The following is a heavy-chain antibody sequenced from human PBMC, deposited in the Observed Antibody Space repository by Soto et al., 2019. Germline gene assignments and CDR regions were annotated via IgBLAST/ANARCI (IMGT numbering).Heavy chain of an antibody. V-gene: IGHV4-34*01. D-gene: IGHD6-13*01. Sequence: QVQLQQWGAGLLKPSETLSLTCAVYGGSFSGYYWSWIRQPPGKGLEWIGEINHSGSTNYNPSLKSRVTISVDTAKNQVSLKLSSVTAADTAVYYCARVGSSWPFDYWGQGTLVTVSS. J-gene: IGHJ4*02. CDR3: ARVGSSWPFDY. CDR1: GGSFSGYY. CDR2: INHSGST.